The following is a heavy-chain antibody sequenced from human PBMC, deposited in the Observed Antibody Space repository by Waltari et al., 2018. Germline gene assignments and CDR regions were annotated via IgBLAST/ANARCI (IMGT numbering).Heavy chain of an antibody. J-gene: IGHJ3*01. D-gene: IGHD2-2*01. CDR2: VYPSGAT. CDR1: DQSIKSGFY. V-gene: IGHV4-38-2*02. CDR3: ARDHSTSWSHDAYDV. Sequence: QVKLQESGPGLVRPSETLSLTCLVSDQSIKSGFYWGWLRLPPGKGREWIGSVYPSGATYSNPSLSSRVTISVDTSKNQVFLRLASVTAADTGMYYCARDHSTSWSHDAYDVWGPGTMVTVAS.